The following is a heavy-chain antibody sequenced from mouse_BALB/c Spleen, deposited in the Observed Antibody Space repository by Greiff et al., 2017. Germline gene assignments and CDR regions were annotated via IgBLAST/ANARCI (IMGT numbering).Heavy chain of an antibody. D-gene: IGHD2-14*01. CDR2: ISSGGSYT. J-gene: IGHJ4*01. CDR1: GFTFSSYA. Sequence: EVNVVESGGGLVKPGGSLKLSCAASGFTFSSYAMSWVRQSPEKRLEWVAEISSGGSYTYYPDTVTGRFTISRDNAKNTLYLEMSSLRSEDTAMYYCARVYYRYDVGYAMDYWGQGTSVTVSS. V-gene: IGHV5-9-4*01. CDR3: ARVYYRYDVGYAMDY.